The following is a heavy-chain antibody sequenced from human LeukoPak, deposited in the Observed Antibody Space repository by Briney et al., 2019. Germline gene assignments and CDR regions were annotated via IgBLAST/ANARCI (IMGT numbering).Heavy chain of an antibody. CDR1: GFIFSDFY. CDR2: IRSSGTNT. D-gene: IGHD2-8*02. Sequence: PGGSLRLSCAASGFIFSDFYMSWIRQAPGKGLEWLSYIRSSGTNTKYADTVQGRVTISRDNAKNSVYLQIDSLTVEDTAVYYCAGKGFGGVSGALSGFDYWGQGILVTVSS. CDR3: AGKGFGGVSGALSGFDY. V-gene: IGHV3-11*06. J-gene: IGHJ4*02.